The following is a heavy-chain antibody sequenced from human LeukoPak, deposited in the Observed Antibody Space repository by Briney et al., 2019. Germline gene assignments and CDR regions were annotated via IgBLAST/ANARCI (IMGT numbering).Heavy chain of an antibody. V-gene: IGHV3-21*01. Sequence: GGSLRLSCAASGFTFSRYGMHWVRQAPGKGLEWVSSITSSSDYIYCADSLRGRFTISRDNAKNSLYLQMNSLRAEDTAVYYCARDLITGTIAAPGDYWGQGTLVTVSS. D-gene: IGHD6-13*01. CDR3: ARDLITGTIAAPGDY. CDR2: ITSSSDYI. J-gene: IGHJ4*02. CDR1: GFTFSRYG.